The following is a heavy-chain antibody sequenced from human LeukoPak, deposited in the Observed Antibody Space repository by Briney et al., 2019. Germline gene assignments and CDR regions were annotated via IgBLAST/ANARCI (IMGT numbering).Heavy chain of an antibody. D-gene: IGHD1-26*01. CDR1: GGTFSSYA. V-gene: IGHV1-69*05. J-gene: IGHJ4*02. CDR3: ASRFVAKSGSYYTNDY. Sequence: SVKVSCKASGGTFSSYAISWVRQAPGQGLEWMGRIIPIFGTANYAQKFQGRVTITTDESTSTAYMELSSLRSEDTAVYYCASRFVAKSGSYYTNDYWGQGTLVTVSS. CDR2: IIPIFGTA.